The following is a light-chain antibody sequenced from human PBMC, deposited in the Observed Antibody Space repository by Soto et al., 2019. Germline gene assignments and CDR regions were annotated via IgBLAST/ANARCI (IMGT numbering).Light chain of an antibody. CDR3: QQLNSYPRT. Sequence: DIQMTQSPSSLSASVGDRVTITCRAGQYVGRYLNWYQQKPGRAPKLLIYGASSLHSGVPSRFSGRGSGTDFTPTISSLQPEDFATYYCQQLNSYPRTFGQGTRLEIK. V-gene: IGKV1-39*01. CDR1: QYVGRY. J-gene: IGKJ5*01. CDR2: GAS.